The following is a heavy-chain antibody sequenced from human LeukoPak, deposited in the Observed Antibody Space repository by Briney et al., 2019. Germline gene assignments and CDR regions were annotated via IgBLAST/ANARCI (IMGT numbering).Heavy chain of an antibody. CDR2: IYYSGST. Sequence: SETLSLTCTVSGGSISSSSYYWGWIRQPPGKGLEGIGSIYYSGSTYYNPSLKSRVTISVDTSKNQFSLKLSSVTSADTAVYYCARVKAYYDYVWGSYRYGHDAFDIWGQGTMVTVSS. CDR3: ARVKAYYDYVWGSYRYGHDAFDI. CDR1: GGSISSSSYY. V-gene: IGHV4-39*07. D-gene: IGHD3-16*02. J-gene: IGHJ3*02.